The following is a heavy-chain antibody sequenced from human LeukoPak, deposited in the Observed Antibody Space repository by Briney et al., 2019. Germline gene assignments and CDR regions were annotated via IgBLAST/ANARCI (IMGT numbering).Heavy chain of an antibody. D-gene: IGHD3-3*01. Sequence: SETLSLTCAVYGGSFSGYYWSWIRQPPGKGLEWIGEINHSGSTSYNPSLKSRVTISVDTSKNQFSLKLSSVTAADTAVYYCARGRGYTIFGVATYNWFDPWGQGTLVTVSS. V-gene: IGHV4-34*01. CDR2: INHSGST. CDR3: ARGRGYTIFGVATYNWFDP. CDR1: GGSFSGYY. J-gene: IGHJ5*02.